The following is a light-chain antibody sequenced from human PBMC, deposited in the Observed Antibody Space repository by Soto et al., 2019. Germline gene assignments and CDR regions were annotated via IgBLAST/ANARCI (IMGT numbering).Light chain of an antibody. CDR1: QSLLYNSNNKNY. J-gene: IGKJ2*01. Sequence: DIVMTQSPDSLAVSLGERATINCKSSQSLLYNSNNKNYLAWYQQKPGQPPKLLIYWASTRESGVPDRFSGSGSGTDFTLTISSLQAEDVAVYYCQQYYSIPYTCGQGTKLEIK. V-gene: IGKV4-1*01. CDR3: QQYYSIPYT. CDR2: WAS.